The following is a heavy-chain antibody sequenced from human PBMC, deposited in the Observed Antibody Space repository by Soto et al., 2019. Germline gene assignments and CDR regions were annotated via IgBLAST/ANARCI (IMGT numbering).Heavy chain of an antibody. CDR3: AKDLAADGYYYYGMDV. V-gene: IGHV3-30*18. J-gene: IGHJ6*02. CDR1: GFTFSSYG. Sequence: PGGSLRLSCAASGFTFSSYGMHWVRQAPGKGLEWVAVISYDGSNKYYADSVKSRFTISRDNSKNTLYLQVNSLRAGDTAVYFCAKDLAADGYYYYGMDVGCQRTTVTVS. D-gene: IGHD6-25*01. CDR2: ISYDGSNK.